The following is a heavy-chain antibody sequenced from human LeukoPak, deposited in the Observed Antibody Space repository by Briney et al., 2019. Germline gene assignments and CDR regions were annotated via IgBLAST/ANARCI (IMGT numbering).Heavy chain of an antibody. Sequence: SETLSLTCAVSGDSISSSHWWSWVRQSPGKGLEWIGEIYHSGSTNYNPSLKSRVTISVDKSKNQFSLKLSSVTAADTAVYYCARGTRGYSYGYPYFDYWGQGTPVTVSS. V-gene: IGHV4-4*02. J-gene: IGHJ4*02. CDR2: IYHSGST. D-gene: IGHD5-18*01. CDR3: ARGTRGYSYGYPYFDY. CDR1: GDSISSSHW.